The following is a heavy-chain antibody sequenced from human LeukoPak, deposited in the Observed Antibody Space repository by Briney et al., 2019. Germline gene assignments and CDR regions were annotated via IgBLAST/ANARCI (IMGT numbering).Heavy chain of an antibody. D-gene: IGHD2-15*01. CDR2: IKEDGSEK. Sequence: PGGSLRLSCAASGFTCSKYWMSWVRQAPGKGLEWVANIKEDGSEKYYVDSVKGRFTISRDNAKNSLYLQMNSLRAEDTAVYYCERGSGGNIPFDNWGQGTLVTVSS. CDR3: ERGSGGNIPFDN. J-gene: IGHJ4*02. CDR1: GFTCSKYW. V-gene: IGHV3-7*04.